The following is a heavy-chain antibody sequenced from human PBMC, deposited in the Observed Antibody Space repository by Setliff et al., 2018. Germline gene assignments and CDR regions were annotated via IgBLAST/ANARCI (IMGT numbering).Heavy chain of an antibody. CDR2: IYTSGNT. CDR1: GNSISSDY. J-gene: IGHJ4*01. Sequence: PSETLSLTCTVSGNSISSDYWSWIRQPDGKGLEWIGRIYTSGNTNYNPSLKSRVTMSVDTSKKQFSLKLSSVTAADTAVYYCARTSYDDIRGYYLRYWGQGTLVTVSS. D-gene: IGHD3-16*01. CDR3: ARTSYDDIRGYYLRY. V-gene: IGHV4-4*07.